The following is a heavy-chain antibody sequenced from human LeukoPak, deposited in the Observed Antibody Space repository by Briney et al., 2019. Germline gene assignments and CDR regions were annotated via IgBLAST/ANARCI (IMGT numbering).Heavy chain of an antibody. CDR3: ARTEDIVVVVAAIGADAFDI. V-gene: IGHV1-2*02. CDR1: GYAFTGTGSY. Sequence: ASVTVSCKTSGYAFTGTGSYLDWLRQAPGQGLECMGWIHPISGATSYAQMFQGRVTMTRDTSISTAYMELSRLRSDDTAVYYYARTEDIVVVVAAIGADAFDIWGQGTMVTVSS. D-gene: IGHD2-15*01. J-gene: IGHJ3*02. CDR2: IHPISGAT.